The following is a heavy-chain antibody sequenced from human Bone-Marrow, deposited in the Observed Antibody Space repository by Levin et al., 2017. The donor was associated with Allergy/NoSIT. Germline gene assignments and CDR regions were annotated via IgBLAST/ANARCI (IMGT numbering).Heavy chain of an antibody. CDR2: IYHSGNT. J-gene: IGHJ4*02. CDR3: ARDQDHDYGVYGGFDV. Sequence: KSSETLSLTCTVSGDSISSGDFYWGWIRQPPGKGLEWIGYIYHSGNTYYNPSLTSRTTISVDTSKNQFSLKLASVTAADTAVYFCARDQDHDYGVYGGFDVWGQGALVTVSS. CDR1: GDSISSGDFY. V-gene: IGHV4-30-4*01. D-gene: IGHD4-17*01.